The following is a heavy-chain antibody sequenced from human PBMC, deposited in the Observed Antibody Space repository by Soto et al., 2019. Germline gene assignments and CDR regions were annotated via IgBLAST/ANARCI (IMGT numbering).Heavy chain of an antibody. Sequence: SVKVSCKASGGTFSSYAISWVRQAPGQGLEWMGGIIPIFGTANYAQKFQGRVTITADESTSTAYMELSSLRSEDTAVYYCARQIRHYGDYADYWGQGTLVTVSS. V-gene: IGHV1-69*13. CDR2: IIPIFGTA. CDR1: GGTFSSYA. D-gene: IGHD4-17*01. CDR3: ARQIRHYGDYADY. J-gene: IGHJ4*02.